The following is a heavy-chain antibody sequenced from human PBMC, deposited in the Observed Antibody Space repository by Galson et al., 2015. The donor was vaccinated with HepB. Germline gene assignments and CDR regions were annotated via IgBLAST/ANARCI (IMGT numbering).Heavy chain of an antibody. D-gene: IGHD5-18*01. CDR1: GYTFTSYG. CDR2: ISTYNGNT. CDR3: AKDYARYSYGPDAFDI. J-gene: IGHJ3*02. V-gene: IGHV1-18*04. Sequence: SVKVSCKASGYTFTSYGISWVRQAPGQGLEWMGWISTYNGNTNYAQKFQGRVTMTTDTSTSIAYMELRSLRSDDTAVYYCAKDYARYSYGPDAFDIWGQGTMVTVSS.